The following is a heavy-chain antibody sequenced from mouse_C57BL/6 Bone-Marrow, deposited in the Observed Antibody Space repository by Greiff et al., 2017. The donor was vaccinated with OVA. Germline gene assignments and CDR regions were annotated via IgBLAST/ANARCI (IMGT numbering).Heavy chain of an antibody. CDR2: IYPSDSET. J-gene: IGHJ3*01. V-gene: IGHV1-61*01. Sequence: QVQLQQPGAELVRPGSSVKLSCKASGYTFTSYWMDWVKQRPGQGLEWIGNIYPSDSETHYNQKFKDKATLTVDKSSSTAYMQLSSLTSEDSAVYYCARHPTGDYDVAYWGQGTLVTVSA. CDR1: GYTFTSYW. CDR3: ARHPTGDYDVAY. D-gene: IGHD2-4*01.